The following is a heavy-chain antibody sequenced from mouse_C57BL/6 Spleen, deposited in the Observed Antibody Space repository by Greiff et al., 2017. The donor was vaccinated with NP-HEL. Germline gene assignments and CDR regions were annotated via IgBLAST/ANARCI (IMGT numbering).Heavy chain of an antibody. CDR3: ARDGYYDWYFDV. CDR2: ISSGSSTI. J-gene: IGHJ1*03. CDR1: GFTFSDYG. D-gene: IGHD2-3*01. V-gene: IGHV5-17*01. Sequence: EVQVVESGGGLVKPGGSLKLSCAASGFTFSDYGMHWVRQAPEKGLEWVAYISSGSSTIYYADTVKGRFTISRDNAKNNLFLQMTSLRSEDTAMYYCARDGYYDWYFDVWGTGTTVTVSS.